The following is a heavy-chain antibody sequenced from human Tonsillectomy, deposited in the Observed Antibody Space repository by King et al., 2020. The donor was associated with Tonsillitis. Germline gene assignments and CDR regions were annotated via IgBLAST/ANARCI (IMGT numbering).Heavy chain of an antibody. Sequence: VQLVESGGGVVQPGRSLRLSCAASGVIFSSYNMHWVRQAPGKGLEWLALISYDGSNKYYADSVKGRFTISRDNSKNTLYLQMNSLRDEDTAVYYCSRGRHITMLVVVIPLDYWGQGTVVTVSS. CDR2: ISYDGSNK. J-gene: IGHJ4*02. D-gene: IGHD3-22*01. V-gene: IGHV3-30*03. CDR1: GVIFSSYN. CDR3: SRGRHITMLVVVIPLDY.